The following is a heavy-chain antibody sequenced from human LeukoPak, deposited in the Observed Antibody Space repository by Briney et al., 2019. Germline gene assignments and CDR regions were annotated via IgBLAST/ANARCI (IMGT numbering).Heavy chain of an antibody. D-gene: IGHD3-22*01. CDR3: ARRMYYYDSSGYYYLDY. J-gene: IGHJ4*02. CDR2: ISGSGGNT. CDR1: GFTFSSYA. Sequence: GGSLRLSCAASGFTFSSYAMSWVRQAPGKGLEWVSGISGSGGNTYYADSVKGRFTISRDNSKNTLYLQMNSLRAEDTAVYYCARRMYYYDSSGYYYLDYWGQGTLVTVSS. V-gene: IGHV3-23*01.